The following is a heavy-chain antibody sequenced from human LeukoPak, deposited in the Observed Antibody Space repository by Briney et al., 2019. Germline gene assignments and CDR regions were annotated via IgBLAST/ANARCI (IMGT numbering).Heavy chain of an antibody. CDR3: ARVRNKDVRVIDY. J-gene: IGHJ4*02. V-gene: IGHV3-53*01. CDR1: GFTVSRNY. CDR2: LYSGGST. D-gene: IGHD5-24*01. Sequence: GGSLRLSCAASGFTVSRNYMSWVRQAPGKGLEWVSVLYSGGSTNYADSVKGRFTISRDNSKNTLYLQMNSLRAEDTAVYYCARVRNKDVRVIDYWGQGTLVTVSS.